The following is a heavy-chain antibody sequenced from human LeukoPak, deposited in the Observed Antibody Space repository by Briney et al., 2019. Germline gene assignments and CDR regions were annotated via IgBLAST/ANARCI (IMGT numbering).Heavy chain of an antibody. CDR1: GGSISSSSYY. CDR2: IYYSGST. Sequence: KTSETLSLTCTVSGGSISSSSYYWGWIRQPPGKGLEWIGSIYYSGSTYYNPSLKSRVTISVDTSKNQFSLKLSSVTAADTAVYYCARRRYSSSWYVWGQGTLVTVSS. J-gene: IGHJ4*02. CDR3: ARRRYSSSWYV. D-gene: IGHD6-13*01. V-gene: IGHV4-39*01.